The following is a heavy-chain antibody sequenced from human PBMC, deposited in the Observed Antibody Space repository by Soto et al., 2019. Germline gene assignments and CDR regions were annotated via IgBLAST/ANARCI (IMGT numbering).Heavy chain of an antibody. D-gene: IGHD3-9*01. CDR1: GFTFSSYA. CDR3: AKDMHDILTGYFDY. V-gene: IGHV3-23*01. Sequence: GGSLRLSCAASGFTFSSYAMSWVRQAPGKGLEWVSAISGSGGSTYYADSVKGRFTISRDNSKNTLYLQMNSLRAGDTAVYYCAKDMHDILTGYFDYWGQGPLVTVSS. CDR2: ISGSGGST. J-gene: IGHJ4*02.